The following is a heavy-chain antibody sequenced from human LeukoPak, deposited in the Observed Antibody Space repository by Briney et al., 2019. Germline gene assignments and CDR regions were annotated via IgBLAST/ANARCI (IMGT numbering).Heavy chain of an antibody. V-gene: IGHV3-48*01. Sequence: GGSLRLSCAASGFTFSTYSMNWVHQAPGKGLEWVSYISSSTSNIYYADSVKGRFTISRDNAKNSLYLQMNSLRAEDTAVYYLARVLPDDYTNRFDRWGQGTLVTVSS. CDR2: ISSSTSNI. J-gene: IGHJ5*02. D-gene: IGHD3-16*01. CDR3: ARVLPDDYTNRFDR. CDR1: GFTFSTYS.